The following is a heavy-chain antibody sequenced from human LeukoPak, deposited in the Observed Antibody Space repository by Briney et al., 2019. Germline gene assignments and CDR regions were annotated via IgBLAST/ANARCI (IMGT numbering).Heavy chain of an antibody. CDR1: GFTFSSYA. J-gene: IGHJ4*02. D-gene: IGHD3-9*01. CDR3: ASMGNTDYDILTGYRYYFDY. CDR2: ISSSSSYI. Sequence: GGSLRLSCAASGFTFSSYAMSWVRQAPGKGLEWVSSISSSSSYIYYADSVKGRFTISRDNAKNSLYLQMNSLRAEDTAVYYCASMGNTDYDILTGYRYYFDYWGQGTLVTVSS. V-gene: IGHV3-21*01.